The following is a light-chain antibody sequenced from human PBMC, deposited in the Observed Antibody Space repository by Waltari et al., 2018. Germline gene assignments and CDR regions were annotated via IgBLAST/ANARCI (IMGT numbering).Light chain of an antibody. Sequence: DIVMTQTPLSLSVTTGQPASISCKSPQSLLHIDGKTYLYWDLQRPGQPPQLLISEVSNRFSGVPDRFSGSGSGTDFTLEISRVEAGDVGIYYCMQSMELPPTFGQGTRLEIK. V-gene: IGKV2D-29*01. CDR2: EVS. CDR1: QSLLHIDGKTY. CDR3: MQSMELPPT. J-gene: IGKJ5*01.